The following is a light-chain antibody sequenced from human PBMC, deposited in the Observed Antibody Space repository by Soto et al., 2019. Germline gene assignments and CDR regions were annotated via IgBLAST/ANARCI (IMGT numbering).Light chain of an antibody. CDR2: GVS. Sequence: EIVMTQSPGTLSLSPGERATLSCRASQSVSSSYFSWYQQKPGQAPRLLIYGVSSRATGIPDRFSGSGSGTYCTLFISRLEPEDFAVYYCHHYVNYPPITFGQGTRLEIK. CDR1: QSVSSSY. CDR3: HHYVNYPPIT. J-gene: IGKJ5*01. V-gene: IGKV3-20*01.